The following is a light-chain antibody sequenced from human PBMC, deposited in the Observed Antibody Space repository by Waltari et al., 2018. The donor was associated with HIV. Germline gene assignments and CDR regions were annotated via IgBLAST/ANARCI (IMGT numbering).Light chain of an antibody. J-gene: IGLJ3*02. CDR1: SSNIGSHT. CDR2: SNN. CDR3: ATWDDSLNGPE. V-gene: IGLV1-44*01. Sequence: QSVLSQPPSASGTPGQRVTISCSGGSSNIGSHTVNWYQQLPGMAPKLLIYSNNERPSGVPDRVSGSKSGTSASLAISGLQSEDEADYYCATWDDSLNGPEFGGGTKLTVL.